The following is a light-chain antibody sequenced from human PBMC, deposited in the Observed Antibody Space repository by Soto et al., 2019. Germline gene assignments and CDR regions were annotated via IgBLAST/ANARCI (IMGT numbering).Light chain of an antibody. J-gene: IGKJ4*01. V-gene: IGKV3-15*01. CDR3: QQYNNWPRAT. Sequence: IVMTQSPATLSVSLGERATLSCRASQDINSNLAWYQQKPGQAPMLLMFRASIRAAGFPARFSASGSGTEFNITISSLQSEDSAVYYCQQYNNWPRATFGGGTKVEIK. CDR1: QDINSN. CDR2: RAS.